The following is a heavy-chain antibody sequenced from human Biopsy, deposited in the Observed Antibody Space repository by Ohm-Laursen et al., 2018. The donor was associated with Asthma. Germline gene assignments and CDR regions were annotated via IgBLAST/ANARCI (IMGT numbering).Heavy chain of an antibody. Sequence: SLRLSCSASGFAVSRDHMFWVRQAPGKGLEWVSVIYSGGTSHTADSVRGRLTISRDYSKNTLYLQMHSLRVEDTAVYYCARGDSSGWSHYYFDYWGQGTLVTISS. D-gene: IGHD6-19*01. J-gene: IGHJ4*02. V-gene: IGHV3-53*01. CDR2: IYSGGTS. CDR3: ARGDSSGWSHYYFDY. CDR1: GFAVSRDH.